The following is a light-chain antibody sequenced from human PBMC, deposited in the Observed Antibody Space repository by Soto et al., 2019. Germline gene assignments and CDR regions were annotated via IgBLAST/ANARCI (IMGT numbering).Light chain of an antibody. CDR3: QSYDNTLSAYV. CDR2: ENT. Sequence: QAVVTQPPSVSGAPGQRVTISCTGSSSNIGAGYAAHWYQQLPGTAPKLLIYENTNRPSGVPDRFSGSRSGTSASLAITGLQTEDEAAYYCQSYDNTLSAYVFGTGTKLTVL. CDR1: SSNIGAGYA. J-gene: IGLJ1*01. V-gene: IGLV1-40*01.